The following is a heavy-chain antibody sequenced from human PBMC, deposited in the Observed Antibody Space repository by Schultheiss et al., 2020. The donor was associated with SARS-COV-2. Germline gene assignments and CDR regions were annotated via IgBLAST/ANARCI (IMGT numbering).Heavy chain of an antibody. CDR2: ISSSSSYT. CDR3: ARQQWPYYFDY. D-gene: IGHD6-19*01. V-gene: IGHV3-11*06. J-gene: IGHJ4*02. Sequence: GESLKISCAASGFTFSDYYMSWIRQAPGKGLEWVSYISSSSSYTNYADSVKGRFTISRDNAKNSLYLQMNSLRAEDTAVYYCARQQWPYYFDYWGQGTLVTVSS. CDR1: GFTFSDYY.